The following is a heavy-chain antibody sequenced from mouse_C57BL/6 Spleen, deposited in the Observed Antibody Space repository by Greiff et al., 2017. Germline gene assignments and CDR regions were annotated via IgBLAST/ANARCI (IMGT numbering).Heavy chain of an antibody. CDR1: GFTFSDYY. V-gene: IGHV5-12*01. CDR3: ARHHYGSRDWYFDV. Sequence: EVQRVESGGGLVQPGGSLKLSCAASGFTFSDYYMYWVRQTPEKRLEWVAYISNGGGSTYYPDTVKGRFTISRDNAKNTLYLQMSRRKSEDTAMYYCARHHYGSRDWYFDVWGTGTTVTVSS. D-gene: IGHD1-1*01. CDR2: ISNGGGST. J-gene: IGHJ1*03.